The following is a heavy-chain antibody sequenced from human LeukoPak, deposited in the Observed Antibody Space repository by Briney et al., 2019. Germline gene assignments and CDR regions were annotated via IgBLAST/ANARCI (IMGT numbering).Heavy chain of an antibody. CDR2: VSGSGSDT. D-gene: IGHD6-13*01. CDR1: GFTFNNYA. CDR3: AKLHKGYSSSWYKRYYGMDV. J-gene: IGHJ6*02. V-gene: IGHV3-23*01. Sequence: GGSLRLSCAASGFTFNNYAMNWVRQASGKGLEWVSVVSGSGSDTYSAGSVKGRFTISRDNSKNTLYLQMNSLRAEDTAVYYCAKLHKGYSSSWYKRYYGMDVWGQGTTVTVSS.